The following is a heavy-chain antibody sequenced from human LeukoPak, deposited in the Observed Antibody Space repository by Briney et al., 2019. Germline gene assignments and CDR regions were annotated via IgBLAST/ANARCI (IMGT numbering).Heavy chain of an antibody. CDR2: IYTGETT. Sequence: GGSLRLSCAASGFTVTSKYMSWVRQAPGKGLEWVAVIYTGETTYYADSVRGRFTISRDNSKNTLYLQMDGLRVEDTAVYYCAKVGAVAAVENWGQGTLVTVSS. CDR3: AKVGAVAAVEN. J-gene: IGHJ4*02. V-gene: IGHV3-66*01. D-gene: IGHD6-19*01. CDR1: GFTVTSKY.